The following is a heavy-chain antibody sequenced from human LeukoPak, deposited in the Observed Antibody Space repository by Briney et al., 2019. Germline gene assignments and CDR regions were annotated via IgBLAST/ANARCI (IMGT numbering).Heavy chain of an antibody. Sequence: PGGSLRLSCAASGFTVSSNYMSWVRQAPGKGLEWVPVIYSGGSTYYADSVKGRFTISRDNSKNTLYLQMNSLRAEDTAVYYCASPVDTAMVPGHYYYMDVWGKGTTVTVSS. D-gene: IGHD5-18*01. J-gene: IGHJ6*03. CDR3: ASPVDTAMVPGHYYYMDV. V-gene: IGHV3-53*01. CDR1: GFTVSSNY. CDR2: IYSGGST.